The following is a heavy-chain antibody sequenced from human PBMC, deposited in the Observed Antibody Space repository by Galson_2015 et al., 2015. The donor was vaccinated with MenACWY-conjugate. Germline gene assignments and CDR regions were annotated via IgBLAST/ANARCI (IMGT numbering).Heavy chain of an antibody. CDR3: TKRGVFGSGTSYTNYWFDA. CDR1: GFAFSSYA. D-gene: IGHD3-10*01. Sequence: SLRLSCAASGFAFSSYALSWVRQAPVKGLAWVSTISGGGDRTDYADSVKGRFTISRDNSKNTLFLQMNSLRAEDTAVYFCTKRGVFGSGTSYTNYWFDAWGQGTLVTVSS. CDR2: ISGGGDRT. J-gene: IGHJ5*02. V-gene: IGHV3-23*01.